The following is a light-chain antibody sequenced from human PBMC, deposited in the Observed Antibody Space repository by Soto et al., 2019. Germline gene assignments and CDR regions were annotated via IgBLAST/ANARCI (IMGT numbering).Light chain of an antibody. CDR1: SNDVVGYNY. CDR2: DVS. CDR3: SSYTTSNTRQIV. J-gene: IGLJ1*01. Sequence: QSVLNQPASVSGSPGPSITLPCTGTSNDVVGYNYVSWYQHHPGKAPKLMIFDVSNRPSGVSNRFSGSKSGNTASLTISGLQPEDEADYYCSSYTTSNTRQIVFGTGTKVTVL. V-gene: IGLV2-14*03.